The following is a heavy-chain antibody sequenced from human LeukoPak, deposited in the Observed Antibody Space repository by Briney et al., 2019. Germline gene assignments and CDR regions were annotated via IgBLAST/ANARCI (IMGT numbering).Heavy chain of an antibody. Sequence: ASVKVSCKASGYTFASYGISWVRQPPGQGLEWMGWISAYNGNTNYAQKLQGRVTMTTDTSTSTAYMELRSPRSDDTAVYYCARGIAVAGPFDLWGRGTLVTVSS. CDR1: GYTFASYG. CDR3: ARGIAVAGPFDL. V-gene: IGHV1-18*01. J-gene: IGHJ2*01. D-gene: IGHD6-19*01. CDR2: ISAYNGNT.